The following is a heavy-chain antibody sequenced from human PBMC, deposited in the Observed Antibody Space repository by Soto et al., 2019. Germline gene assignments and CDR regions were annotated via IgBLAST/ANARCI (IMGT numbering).Heavy chain of an antibody. CDR1: GGSISSYY. D-gene: IGHD6-13*01. CDR2: IYYSGST. V-gene: IGHV4-59*01. Sequence: SETLSLTCTVSGGSISSYYWSWIRQPPGKGLEWIWYIYYSGSTNYNPSLKSRVTISVDTSKNQFSLKLSSVTAADTAVYDCARDRTDIAAAGSSYFDYWGQGTLGTVS. J-gene: IGHJ4*02. CDR3: ARDRTDIAAAGSSYFDY.